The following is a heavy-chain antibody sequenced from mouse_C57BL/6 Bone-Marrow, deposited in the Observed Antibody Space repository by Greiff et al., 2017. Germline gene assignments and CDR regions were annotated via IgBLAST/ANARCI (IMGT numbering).Heavy chain of an antibody. Sequence: VQLQQPVAELVMPGASVKLSCKASGYTFTSYWMHWVKQRPGQGLEWIGEIDPSDSYTNYNQKFKGKSTLTVDKSSSTAYMQLSSLTSEDSAVYYCARCWNYGSSYGYFDVWGTGTTVTVSS. CDR2: IDPSDSYT. CDR3: ARCWNYGSSYGYFDV. J-gene: IGHJ1*03. D-gene: IGHD1-1*01. CDR1: GYTFTSYW. V-gene: IGHV1-69*01.